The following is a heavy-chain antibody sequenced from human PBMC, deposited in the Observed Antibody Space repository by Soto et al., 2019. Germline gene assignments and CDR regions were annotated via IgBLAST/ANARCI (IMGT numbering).Heavy chain of an antibody. Sequence: PGESLKISCKGSGYSFTSYWISWVRQMPGKGLEWMGRIDPSDSYTNYSPSFQGHVTISADKSISTAYLQWSSLKASDTAMYYCAGDDYSTPYYGMDVWGQGTTVTVSS. CDR1: GYSFTSYW. CDR2: IDPSDSYT. J-gene: IGHJ6*02. D-gene: IGHD4-4*01. V-gene: IGHV5-10-1*01. CDR3: AGDDYSTPYYGMDV.